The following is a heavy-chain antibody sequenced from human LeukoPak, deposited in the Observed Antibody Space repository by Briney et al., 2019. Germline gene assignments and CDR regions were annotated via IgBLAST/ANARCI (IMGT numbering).Heavy chain of an antibody. CDR1: GGSISSYY. D-gene: IGHD2-2*01. J-gene: IGHJ4*02. Sequence: SETLSLTCTVSGGSISSYYWSWMRQPPGKGQEWIGFIYYSGSTNYNPSLKSRVTISVDTSKNQFSLKLNSVTAADTAVYYCARDADQYYFDYWGQGTLVTVSS. V-gene: IGHV4-59*01. CDR3: ARDADQYYFDY. CDR2: IYYSGST.